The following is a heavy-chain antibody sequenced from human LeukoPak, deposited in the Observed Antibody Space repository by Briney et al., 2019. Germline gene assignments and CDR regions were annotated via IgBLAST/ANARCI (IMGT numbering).Heavy chain of an antibody. CDR2: IKQDGSEK. V-gene: IGHV3-7*01. CDR3: ARDQDYYGSGDYYFDY. J-gene: IGHJ4*02. Sequence: GGSLRLSCAASGFTFSSYWMSWVRQAPGKGLEWVANIKQDGSEKYYVDSVKGRFTISRDNAKNSLYLQMNSLRAEDTAVYYCARDQDYYGSGDYYFDYWGQGTLVTVSS. D-gene: IGHD3-10*01. CDR1: GFTFSSYW.